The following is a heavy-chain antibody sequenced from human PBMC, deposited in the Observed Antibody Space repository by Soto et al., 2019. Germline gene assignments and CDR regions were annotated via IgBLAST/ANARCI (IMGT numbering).Heavy chain of an antibody. D-gene: IGHD3-9*01. V-gene: IGHV4-59*01. CDR2: IYYSGST. J-gene: IGHJ5*02. Sequence: SETLSLTCIVSGGSISSYFWSWIRQPPGKELECIGYIYYSGSTNYNPSLKSRVTISVDTSKNEFSLKLSSVTAADTAVYYCAREGILTGSPDPWGQGTLVTVSS. CDR1: GGSISSYF. CDR3: AREGILTGSPDP.